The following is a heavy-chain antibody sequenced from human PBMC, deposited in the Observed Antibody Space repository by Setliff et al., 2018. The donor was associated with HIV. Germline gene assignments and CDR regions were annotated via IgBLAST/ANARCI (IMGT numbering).Heavy chain of an antibody. CDR2: ISGSGGST. CDR1: GFTFNSYA. D-gene: IGHD6-6*01. V-gene: IGHV3-23*01. Sequence: GGSLRLSCAASGFTFNSYAMSWVRQAPGKGLEWVSAISGSGGSTYYADSVKGRFTISRDNSKNTLYLQMNTLRAEDTAVYYCAKAVAQQFVSFFDHWGQGTLVTVSS. J-gene: IGHJ4*02. CDR3: AKAVAQQFVSFFDH.